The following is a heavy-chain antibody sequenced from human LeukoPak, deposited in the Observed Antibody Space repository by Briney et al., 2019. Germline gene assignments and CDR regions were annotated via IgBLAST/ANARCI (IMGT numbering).Heavy chain of an antibody. CDR1: GFTFSSYW. J-gene: IGHJ4*01. CDR3: TMDTYGPRDY. D-gene: IGHD5-18*01. V-gene: IGHV3-74*01. CDR2: INTDGSTT. Sequence: PGGSLRLSCAASGFTFSSYWMHWVRQVPGKGLVWVSRINTDGSTTSYAASVKGRFTISRDNAKNTLSLQMNSLRAEDTAVYYFTMDTYGPRDYWGHGTLVTVSS.